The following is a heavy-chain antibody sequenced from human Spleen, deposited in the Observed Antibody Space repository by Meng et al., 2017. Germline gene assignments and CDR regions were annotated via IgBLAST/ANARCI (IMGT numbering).Heavy chain of an antibody. CDR3: ARGPTTMAHDFDY. CDR2: INHSGST. V-gene: IGHV4-34*01. D-gene: IGHD4-11*01. CDR1: GWSFSDYS. Sequence: QVPLYPWGAALLKSSEPLSLTCAVYGWSFSDYSWSWIRQPPGKGLEWIGEINHSGSTNYNPSLESRATISVDTSQNNLSLKLSSVTAADSAVYYCARGPTTMAHDFDYWGQGTLVTVSS. J-gene: IGHJ4*02.